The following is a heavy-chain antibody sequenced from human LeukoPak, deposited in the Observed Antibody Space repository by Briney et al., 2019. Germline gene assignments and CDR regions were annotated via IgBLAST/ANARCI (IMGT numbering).Heavy chain of an antibody. V-gene: IGHV4-4*07. J-gene: IGHJ2*01. D-gene: IGHD2-21*02. CDR1: GGSISSYY. CDR3: ARHSTAIWYFDL. Sequence: SETLSLTCTVSGGSISSYYWSWIRQPAGKGLESIGHISTSGSTNYNPSLKSRVTMSVDTSKNQFSLKLSSVTAADTAVYYCARHSTAIWYFDLWGRGTLVTVSS. CDR2: ISTSGST.